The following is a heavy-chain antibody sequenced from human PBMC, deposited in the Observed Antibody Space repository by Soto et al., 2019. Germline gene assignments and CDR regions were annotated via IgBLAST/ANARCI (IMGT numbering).Heavy chain of an antibody. Sequence: LTLTCTVSGGSISNYYCNWIRQPAGKGLEWIGRIDTSGSTNYNPSLKSRVTMSVDTSKQEFSLKLSSVTAADTALYYCARGGQDFWSGPFDYWGRGALVTAPQ. CDR1: GGSISNYY. V-gene: IGHV4-4*07. CDR2: IDTSGST. J-gene: IGHJ4*02. CDR3: ARGGQDFWSGPFDY. D-gene: IGHD3-3*01.